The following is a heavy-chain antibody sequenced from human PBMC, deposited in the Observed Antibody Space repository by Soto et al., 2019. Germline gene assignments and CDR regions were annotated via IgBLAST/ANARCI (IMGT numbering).Heavy chain of an antibody. Sequence: QVQLVQSGAEVKKPGASVKVSCKASGYTFTNFGISWVRQAPGQGLAWMGWISAYNGKTNCAQKFQGRVTRTTDTPTSTAYMEVRSLKFGATAVYCCAGGGAPIDYWGQGTLVTVSS. V-gene: IGHV1-18*01. D-gene: IGHD3-16*01. CDR2: ISAYNGKT. CDR3: AGGGAPIDY. J-gene: IGHJ4*02. CDR1: GYTFTNFG.